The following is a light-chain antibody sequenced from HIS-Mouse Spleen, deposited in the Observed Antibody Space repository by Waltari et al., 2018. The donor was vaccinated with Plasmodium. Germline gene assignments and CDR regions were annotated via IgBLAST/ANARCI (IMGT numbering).Light chain of an antibody. CDR2: EVS. J-gene: IGLJ2*01. CDR1: SSDVGGFTY. CDR3: SSYAGSNNLV. V-gene: IGLV2-8*01. Sequence: QSALTQPPSASGSPGQSVTLSCTATSSDVGGFTYVSWYQQHPGKAPKLMSYEVSKRPSRGLDRFAGSTTGNTASVTVSGLQAEDESDYYSSSYAGSNNLVFGGGTKLTVL.